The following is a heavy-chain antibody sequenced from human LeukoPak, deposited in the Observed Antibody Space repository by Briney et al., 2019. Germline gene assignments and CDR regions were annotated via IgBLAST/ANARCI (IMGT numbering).Heavy chain of an antibody. CDR3: AKDAVGYYDSSGYYYFDY. CDR2: ISGSGGST. Sequence: GGSLRLSCAASGFTFSSYAMSWVRQAPGKGLEWVSAISGSGGSTYYADSVKGRFTISRDNSKNTLYLQMNSLRAEDTAVYYCAKDAVGYYDSSGYYYFDYWGQGTLVTVSS. V-gene: IGHV3-23*01. D-gene: IGHD3-22*01. CDR1: GFTFSSYA. J-gene: IGHJ4*02.